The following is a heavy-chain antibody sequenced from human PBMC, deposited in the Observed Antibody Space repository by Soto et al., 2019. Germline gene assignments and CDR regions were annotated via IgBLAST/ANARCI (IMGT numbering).Heavy chain of an antibody. D-gene: IGHD3-3*01. V-gene: IGHV1-46*01. Sequence: ASVTVSCKASGYTFTSYYMHWVRQAPGQGLEWMGIINPSGGSTSYAQKFQGRVTMTRDTSTSTVYMELSSLRSEDTAVYYCAALGYYDFWSGYYRWFDPWGQGTLVTVSS. CDR1: GYTFTSYY. J-gene: IGHJ5*02. CDR3: AALGYYDFWSGYYRWFDP. CDR2: INPSGGST.